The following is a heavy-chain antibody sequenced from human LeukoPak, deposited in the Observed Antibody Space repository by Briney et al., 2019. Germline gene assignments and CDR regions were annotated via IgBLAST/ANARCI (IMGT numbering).Heavy chain of an antibody. CDR1: GFTFSDYY. D-gene: IGHD3-22*01. Sequence: PGGSLRLSCAASGFTFSDYYMSWIRQAPGKGLEWVSYISSSGSNIYYADSVKGRVTMSRDNAKKSLYLQMNSLRAEDTAVYYCARAKYDSSGYYYSGFDIWGQGTMVTVSS. CDR2: ISSSGSNI. J-gene: IGHJ3*02. V-gene: IGHV3-11*04. CDR3: ARAKYDSSGYYYSGFDI.